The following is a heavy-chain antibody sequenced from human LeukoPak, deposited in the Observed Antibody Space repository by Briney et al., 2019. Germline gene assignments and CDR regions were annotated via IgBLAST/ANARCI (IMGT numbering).Heavy chain of an antibody. CDR2: IYYSGSA. CDR1: GGSISSGGYY. CDR3: ASTDYSDYYLDH. V-gene: IGHV4-31*03. J-gene: IGHJ4*02. Sequence: SQTLSLTCTVSGGSISSGGYYWTWIRQHPGKGLEWIGYIYYSGSAYYSPSLKSRATISVDTSKNQFSLRLSSVTAADTAVYYCASTDYSDYYLDHWGQGTLVTVSS. D-gene: IGHD4-11*01.